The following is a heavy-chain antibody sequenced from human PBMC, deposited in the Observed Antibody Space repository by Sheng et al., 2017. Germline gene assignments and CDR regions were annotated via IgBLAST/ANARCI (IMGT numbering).Heavy chain of an antibody. Sequence: QVQLQQWGAGLLKPSETLSLTCAVYGGSFSGYYWSWIRQPPREGAWSGLGKVNHSGSTNYNPSLKSRVTISVDTSKNQFSLKLSSVTAADTAVYYCARGYHSSSDSSGYYYDYPSGGQSGIDYWGQGTLVTVSS. CDR3: ARGYHSSSDSSGYYYDYPSGGQSGIDY. D-gene: IGHD3-22*01. CDR2: VNHSGST. CDR1: GGSFSGYY. V-gene: IGHV4-34*01. J-gene: IGHJ4*02.